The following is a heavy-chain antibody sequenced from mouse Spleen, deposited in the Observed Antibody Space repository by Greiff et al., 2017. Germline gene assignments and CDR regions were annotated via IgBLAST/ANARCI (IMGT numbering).Heavy chain of an antibody. J-gene: IGHJ1*01. CDR1: GYTFTSYW. D-gene: IGHD2-3*01. V-gene: IGHV1-69*01. Sequence: QVQLQQPGAELVMPGASVKLSCKASGYTFTSYWMHWVKQRPGQGLEWIGEIDPSDSYTNYNQKFKGKATLTVDKSSSTAYMQLSSLTSEDSAVYYCARRGDGYYGGYFDVWGAGTTVTVSS. CDR3: ARRGDGYYGGYFDV. CDR2: IDPSDSYT.